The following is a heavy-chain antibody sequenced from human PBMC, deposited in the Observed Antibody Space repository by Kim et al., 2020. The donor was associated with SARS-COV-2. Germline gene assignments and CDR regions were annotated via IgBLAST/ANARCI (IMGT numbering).Heavy chain of an antibody. Sequence: YYADSVKGRFTISRDNSKNTLYLQMNSLRAEDTAVYYCAKDLGDGSGSYNWGQGTLVTVSS. CDR3: AKDLGDGSGSYN. D-gene: IGHD3-10*01. J-gene: IGHJ4*02. V-gene: IGHV3-30*02.